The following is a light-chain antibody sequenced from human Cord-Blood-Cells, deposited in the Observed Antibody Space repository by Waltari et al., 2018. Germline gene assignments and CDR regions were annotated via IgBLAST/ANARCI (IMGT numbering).Light chain of an antibody. J-gene: IGLJ2*01. CDR2: EVS. Sequence: QSALTQPPSASGSPGQSVTISCTGTSSDVGGYNYVSWYQQHPGKAPNLMIYEVSKRPSGVPDRFSGSKSGNTASLTVSGLQAEDEADYYCSSYAGSNNLVFGGGTKLTFL. CDR1: SSDVGGYNY. CDR3: SSYAGSNNLV. V-gene: IGLV2-8*01.